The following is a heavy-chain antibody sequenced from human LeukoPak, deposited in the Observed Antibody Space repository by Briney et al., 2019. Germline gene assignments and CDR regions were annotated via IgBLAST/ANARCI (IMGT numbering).Heavy chain of an antibody. J-gene: IGHJ4*02. CDR1: GFTFSSYA. CDR2: ISGGAGTP. D-gene: IGHD4-17*01. CDR3: AKRRTTVITMDYFDY. Sequence: GGSLRLSCAASGFTFSSYAMSWVRQAPGKGLEWVSGISGGAGTPYYADSVKGRFTISRDNSKSTFYLQMTSLRAEDTAVYYCAKRRTTVITMDYFDYWGQGTLVTVSS. V-gene: IGHV3-23*01.